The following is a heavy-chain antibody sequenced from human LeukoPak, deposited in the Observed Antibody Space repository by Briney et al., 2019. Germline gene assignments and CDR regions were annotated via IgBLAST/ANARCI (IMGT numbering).Heavy chain of an antibody. J-gene: IGHJ4*02. CDR3: ATTGELRRDFDY. V-gene: IGHV4-34*01. CDR1: GGSFSGYY. Sequence: SETLSLTCAVYGGSFSGYYWSWIRQPPGKGLEWIGEINHSGSTNYNPSLKSRVTISVDTSKNQFSLKLSSVTAADTAVYYCATTGELRRDFDYWGQGTLVTVSS. CDR2: INHSGST. D-gene: IGHD1-26*01.